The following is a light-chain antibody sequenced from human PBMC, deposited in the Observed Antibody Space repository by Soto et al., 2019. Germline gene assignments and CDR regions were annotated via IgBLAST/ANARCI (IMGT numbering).Light chain of an antibody. V-gene: IGKV1-8*01. CDR1: QGISSY. J-gene: IGKJ1*01. CDR3: PKYYRYPMT. CDR2: AAS. Sequence: AIRMTQSPSSFSASTGDRVTITCRASQGISSYLAWYQQKPGKAPKLLIYAASTLQSGVPSRFSGSRCGTDFNLTISCMQSEDFATYSWPKYYRYPMTFGEGTKVEIK.